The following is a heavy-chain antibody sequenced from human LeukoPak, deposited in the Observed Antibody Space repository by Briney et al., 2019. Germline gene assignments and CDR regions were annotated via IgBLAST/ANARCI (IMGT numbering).Heavy chain of an antibody. CDR3: ARGIAAVGNHFDY. D-gene: IGHD6-13*01. CDR2: IYNSGST. J-gene: IGHJ4*02. Sequence: PSETLSLTCAVFGGSISSYYWSWIRQPPGKGLEWIGYIYNSGSTNYNTSLKSRVTVSVDTSKNQFSLKLSSVTAADTAVYYCARGIAAVGNHFDYWGQGTLVTVSS. V-gene: IGHV4-59*01. CDR1: GGSISSYY.